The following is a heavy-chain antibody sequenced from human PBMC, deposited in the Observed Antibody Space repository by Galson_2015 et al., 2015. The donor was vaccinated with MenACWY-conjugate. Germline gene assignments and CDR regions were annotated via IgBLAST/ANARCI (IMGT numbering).Heavy chain of an antibody. CDR2: ISSSSSYI. D-gene: IGHD6-6*01. Sequence: SLRLSCAASGFTFSSYSMNWVRQAPGKGLEWVSSISSSSSYIYYADSVKGRFTISRDNAKNSLYLQMNSLRAEDTAVYYCAREVAARPEGDYYYGMDVWGQGTTVTVSS. CDR1: GFTFSSYS. CDR3: AREVAARPEGDYYYGMDV. J-gene: IGHJ6*02. V-gene: IGHV3-21*01.